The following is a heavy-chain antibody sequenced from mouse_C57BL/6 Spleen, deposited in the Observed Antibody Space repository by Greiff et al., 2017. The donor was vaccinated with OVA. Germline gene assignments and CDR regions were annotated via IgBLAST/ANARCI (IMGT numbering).Heavy chain of an antibody. J-gene: IGHJ2*01. V-gene: IGHV1-76*01. D-gene: IGHD2-5*01. Sequence: QVHVKQSGAELVRPGASVKLSCKASGYTFTDYYINWVKQRPGQGLEWIARIYPGSGNTYYNEKFKGKATLTAEKSSSTAYMQLSSLTSEDSAVYFCARNGDYSNPFDYWGQGTTLTVSS. CDR1: GYTFTDYY. CDR2: IYPGSGNT. CDR3: ARNGDYSNPFDY.